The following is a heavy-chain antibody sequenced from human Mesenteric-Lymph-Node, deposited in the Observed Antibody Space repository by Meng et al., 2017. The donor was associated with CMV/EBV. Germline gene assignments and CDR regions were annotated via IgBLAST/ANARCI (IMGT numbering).Heavy chain of an antibody. Sequence: GESLKISCAVSGFTFSNYAMSWVRQAPGKGLEWVSAISGRGDSSYYADSVTGRFTVSRDNSKNTLYLQMNSLRAEDTAIYYCARDRASAKIVVVPAGNAYYYYGMDVWGQGTTVTVSS. CDR3: ARDRASAKIVVVPAGNAYYYYGMDV. V-gene: IGHV3-23*01. J-gene: IGHJ6*02. D-gene: IGHD2-2*01. CDR2: ISGRGDSS. CDR1: GFTFSNYA.